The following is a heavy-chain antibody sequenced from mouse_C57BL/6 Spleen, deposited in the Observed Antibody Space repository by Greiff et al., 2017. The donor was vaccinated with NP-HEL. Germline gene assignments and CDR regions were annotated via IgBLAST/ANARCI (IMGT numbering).Heavy chain of an antibody. D-gene: IGHD2-4*01. CDR1: GYSITSGYY. V-gene: IGHV3-6*01. CDR2: ISYDGSN. J-gene: IGHJ2*01. Sequence: VQLKESGPGLVKPSQSLSLTCSVTGYSITSGYYWNWIRQFPGNKLEWMGYISYDGSNNYNPSLKNRISITRDTSKNQFFLKLNSVTTEDTATYYCARAPYDYDSTYYFDYWGQGTTLTVSS. CDR3: ARAPYDYDSTYYFDY.